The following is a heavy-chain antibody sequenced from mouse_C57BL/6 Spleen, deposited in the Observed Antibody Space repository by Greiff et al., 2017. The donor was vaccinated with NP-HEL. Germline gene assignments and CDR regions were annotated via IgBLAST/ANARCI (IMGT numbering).Heavy chain of an antibody. CDR2: IYPSDSET. D-gene: IGHD1-1*01. CDR1: GYTFTSYW. Sequence: QVQLQQPGAELVRPGSSVKLSCKASGYTFTSYWMDWVKQRPGQGLEWIGNIYPSDSETHYNQKFKDKATLTVDKSSSTAYMQLSSLTSEDSAVYYCARFPLLGYFDVWGTGTTVTVSS. CDR3: ARFPLLGYFDV. V-gene: IGHV1-61*01. J-gene: IGHJ1*03.